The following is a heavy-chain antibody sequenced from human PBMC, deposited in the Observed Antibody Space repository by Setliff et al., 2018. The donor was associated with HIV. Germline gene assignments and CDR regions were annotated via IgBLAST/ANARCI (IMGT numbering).Heavy chain of an antibody. CDR2: SIPILGIG. CDR1: GYMFIAYG. CDR3: ARCGAGEWHLYMDV. Sequence: GASVKVSCKTSGYMFIAYGMSWVRRAPGQGLEWMGRSIPILGIGNDEQAQKFKGRVTFTADKSTSTVYMELSSLRSEDTAVYYCARCGAGEWHLYMDVWGKGTAVTVSS. J-gene: IGHJ6*03. D-gene: IGHD3-16*01. V-gene: IGHV1-69*04.